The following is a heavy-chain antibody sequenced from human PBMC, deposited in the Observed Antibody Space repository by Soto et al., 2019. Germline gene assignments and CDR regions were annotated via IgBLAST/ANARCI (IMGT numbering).Heavy chain of an antibody. J-gene: IGHJ5*02. V-gene: IGHV4-38-2*02. CDR1: QYSITSGFY. CDR2: VYHSGAT. Sequence: SETLSLTCSFSQYSITSGFYWGWIREPPGKGLEWIGSVYHSGATYYNPSLQSRVTISVDTSKNHFYLTLNSVTAADTAIYYCARERRFMRQEGWVEPWGQGTQVIVSS. CDR3: ARERRFMRQEGWVEP.